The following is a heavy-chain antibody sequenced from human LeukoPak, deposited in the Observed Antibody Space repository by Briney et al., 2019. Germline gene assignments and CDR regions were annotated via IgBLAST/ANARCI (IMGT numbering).Heavy chain of an antibody. D-gene: IGHD1-26*01. V-gene: IGHV3-33*01. CDR3: ARPTYSGSYYWFDY. CDR1: GFTFSSYG. Sequence: GRSLRLSCAASGFTFSSYGMHWVRQAPGKGLEWVAVIWYDGSNKYYADSVKGRFTISRDNSKNTLYPQMNSLRAEDTAVYYCARPTYSGSYYWFDYWGQGTLVTVSS. J-gene: IGHJ4*02. CDR2: IWYDGSNK.